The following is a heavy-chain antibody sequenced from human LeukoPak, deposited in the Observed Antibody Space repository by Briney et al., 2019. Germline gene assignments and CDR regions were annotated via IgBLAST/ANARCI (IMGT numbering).Heavy chain of an antibody. CDR2: IRGSDDST. CDR3: AIMHGYYDGSGYWVQ. V-gene: IGHV3-23*01. D-gene: IGHD3-22*01. CDR1: GFTFSSYA. Sequence: GGSLRLSCAASGFTFSSYAMTWVRQAPGKGLEWVSTIRGSDDSTYYADSVEGRFTISRDNPRNTLYMQMNSLRDEDTALYYCAIMHGYYDGSGYWVQWGQGTLVTVSS. J-gene: IGHJ1*01.